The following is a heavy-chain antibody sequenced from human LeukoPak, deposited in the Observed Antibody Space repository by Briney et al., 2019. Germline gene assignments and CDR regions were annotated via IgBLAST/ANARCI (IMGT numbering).Heavy chain of an antibody. CDR1: GGTFSSYA. V-gene: IGHV1-69*05. D-gene: IGHD1-26*01. CDR3: ARSNILGDYAVYYGVDV. Sequence: GASVKVSCKASGGTFSSYAISWVRQAPGQGLEWMGGIIPIFGTANYAQKFQGRVTITTDESTSTAYMELRSLRSDDTAVYYCARSNILGDYAVYYGVDVWGQGTTVTVSS. CDR2: IIPIFGTA. J-gene: IGHJ6*02.